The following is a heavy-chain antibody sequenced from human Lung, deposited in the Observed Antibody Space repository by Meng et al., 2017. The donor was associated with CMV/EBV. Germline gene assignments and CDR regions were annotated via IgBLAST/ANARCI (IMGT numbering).Heavy chain of an antibody. CDR3: ARDLLGTRDYFDS. Sequence: ESXKISXAASGFTFSSYAMNWVRQAPGKGLEWVSSISSSSTFKHYADSMKGRFTISRDNTKNSLYLQMSGLRAEDTALYYCARDLLGTRDYFDSWGQGTXVTVSS. V-gene: IGHV3-21*01. D-gene: IGHD7-27*01. CDR2: ISSSSTFK. CDR1: GFTFSSYA. J-gene: IGHJ4*02.